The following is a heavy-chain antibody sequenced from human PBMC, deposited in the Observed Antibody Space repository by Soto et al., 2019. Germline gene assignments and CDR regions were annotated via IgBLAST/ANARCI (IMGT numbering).Heavy chain of an antibody. J-gene: IGHJ4*02. CDR1: GFTVSSSY. D-gene: IGHD3-22*01. Sequence: EVQLVESGGSLIQPGGSLRLSCAASGFTVSSSYMSWVRQAPGQGLEWVLVIYSGGSTYYADSVKGQFTISRDNSKNTHYLQMNGLRAEDTAVYYCARAPGSSGYSGYFDYWGQGTLVTVSS. CDR2: IYSGGST. V-gene: IGHV3-53*01. CDR3: ARAPGSSGYSGYFDY.